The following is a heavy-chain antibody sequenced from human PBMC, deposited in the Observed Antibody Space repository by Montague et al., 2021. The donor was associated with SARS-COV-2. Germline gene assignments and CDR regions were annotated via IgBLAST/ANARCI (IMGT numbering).Heavy chain of an antibody. Sequence: SLRLSCAASGFTFSNYWMSWVRQAPGKGLEWVANIQQDGSKKYYVDSVKGRFTISRDNAKKSLYLQMNSLRAEDTAVYYCARDLSGCQYLYYFDYWGQGTLVTVSS. J-gene: IGHJ4*02. V-gene: IGHV3-7*01. CDR2: IQQDGSKK. CDR1: GFTFSNYW. D-gene: IGHD3-3*01. CDR3: ARDLSGCQYLYYFDY.